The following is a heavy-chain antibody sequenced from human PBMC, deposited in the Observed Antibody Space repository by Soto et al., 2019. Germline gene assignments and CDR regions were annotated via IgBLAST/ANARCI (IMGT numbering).Heavy chain of an antibody. Sequence: AGGSLRLSCAASGFTFSSYAMSWVRQAPGKGLEWVSAISGSGGSTYYADSVKGRFTISRDNSKNTLYLQMNSLRAEDTAVYYCAKATTVTTRLYYFDYWGQGTLVTVSS. CDR3: AKATTVTTRLYYFDY. V-gene: IGHV3-23*01. CDR1: GFTFSSYA. D-gene: IGHD4-17*01. CDR2: ISGSGGST. J-gene: IGHJ4*02.